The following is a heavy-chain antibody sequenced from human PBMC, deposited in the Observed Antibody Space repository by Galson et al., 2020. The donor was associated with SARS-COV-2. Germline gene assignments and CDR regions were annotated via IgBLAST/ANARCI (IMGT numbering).Heavy chain of an antibody. J-gene: IGHJ5*02. Sequence: ASETLSLTCTVSGASIRSGNSYWSWIRQHPGKGLEWIGYIYYSVNTSYNPSLKSRVTISIDTSKNQFSLNLSSVTVADTAVYYCARGITTPWNKWFDPWGQGTLVTVSS. CDR3: ARGITTPWNKWFDP. CDR1: GASIRSGNSY. D-gene: IGHD4-4*01. CDR2: IYYSVNT. V-gene: IGHV4-31*03.